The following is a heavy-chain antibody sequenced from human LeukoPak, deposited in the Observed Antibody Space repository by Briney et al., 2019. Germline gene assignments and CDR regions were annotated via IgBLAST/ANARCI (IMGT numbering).Heavy chain of an antibody. D-gene: IGHD3-16*01. CDR1: GGSISSYY. CDR3: ARYRRGDIGQYSYYMDV. CDR2: IYSTGST. V-gene: IGHV4-4*09. J-gene: IGHJ6*03. Sequence: SETLSLTCTGSGGSISSYYWSWNRQPPGKGLEWIGYIYSTGSTNYNPSLKSRVSLSVDTSRNQFSLILSSVTAADTAVYYCARYRRGDIGQYSYYMDVWGKGTTVTVCS.